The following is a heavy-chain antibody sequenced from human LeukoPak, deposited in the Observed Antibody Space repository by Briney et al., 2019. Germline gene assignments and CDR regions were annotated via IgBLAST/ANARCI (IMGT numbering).Heavy chain of an antibody. J-gene: IGHJ4*02. CDR2: IKGDGSEQ. V-gene: IGHV3-7*05. D-gene: IGHD3-16*01. Sequence: PGGSLRLSCAASGFTFSSYLMTWVRQAPGKGLEWVANIKGDGSEQQYVDSVKGRFAISRDNTKNSLYLQMNSLRAEDTAVYYCARDFTAFDYWGQGTLVTVSS. CDR3: ARDFTAFDY. CDR1: GFTFSSYL.